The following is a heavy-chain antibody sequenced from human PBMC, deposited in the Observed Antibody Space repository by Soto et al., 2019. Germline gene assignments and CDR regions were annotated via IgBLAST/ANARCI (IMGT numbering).Heavy chain of an antibody. CDR1: GFTFSDYW. Sequence: GGSLRLSCAASGFTFSDYWMTLARQTPGKGLEWVANIKEDGSRTHYADSVKGRFTISRDNSKNTAYLQMSSLRPEDTAVYYCVKGEYYYDGSAYYPFDYWGQGRMVTVSS. CDR2: IKEDGSRT. V-gene: IGHV3-64D*06. J-gene: IGHJ4*02. CDR3: VKGEYYYDGSAYYPFDY. D-gene: IGHD3-22*01.